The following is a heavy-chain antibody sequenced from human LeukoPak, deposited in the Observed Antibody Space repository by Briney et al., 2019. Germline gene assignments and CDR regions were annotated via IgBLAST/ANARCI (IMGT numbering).Heavy chain of an antibody. D-gene: IGHD6-25*01. CDR1: GFTVSSNY. CDR3: AARGGAASFHYMDV. J-gene: IGHJ6*03. Sequence: PGGSLRLSCAASGFTVSSNYMSWVRQAPGKGLEWVSAISGSGGSTYYADSVKGRFTISRDNSKNTLYLQMNSLRAEDTAVYYCAARGGAASFHYMDVWGKGTTVTVSS. CDR2: ISGSGGST. V-gene: IGHV3-23*01.